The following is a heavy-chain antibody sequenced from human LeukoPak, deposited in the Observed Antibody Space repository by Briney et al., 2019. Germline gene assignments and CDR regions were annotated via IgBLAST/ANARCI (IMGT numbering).Heavy chain of an antibody. J-gene: IGHJ4*02. CDR1: GFTFRTYW. CDR3: ASPRAGY. CDR2: INQDGSEK. Sequence: GGSLRLSCAASGFTFRTYWMSWVRQAPGKGLEWVATINQDGSEKYYVDSVKGRFTISRDNPKDSLYLQMSSLRAEDTAVYSCASPRAGYWGQGTLVTVSS. V-gene: IGHV3-7*02.